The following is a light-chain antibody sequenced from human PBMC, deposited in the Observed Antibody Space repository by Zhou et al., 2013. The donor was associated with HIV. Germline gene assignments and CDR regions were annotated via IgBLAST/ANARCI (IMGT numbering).Light chain of an antibody. CDR1: QHISRW. Sequence: DIEVTQSPSSVSASIGDTVTITCRASQHISRWLVWYQQKPGKDPQVLISAASRLQSGVPSRFSGSGSGTDFTLTISSLQPDDFATYYCQQYYSFSLTFGGGTKVEIK. CDR2: AAS. V-gene: IGKV1-12*01. J-gene: IGKJ4*01. CDR3: QQYYSFSLT.